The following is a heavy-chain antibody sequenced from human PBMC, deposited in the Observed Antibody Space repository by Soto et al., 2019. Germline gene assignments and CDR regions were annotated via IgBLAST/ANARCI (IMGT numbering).Heavy chain of an antibody. V-gene: IGHV1-69*14. D-gene: IGHD5-12*01. CDR2: IIPVFGAA. J-gene: IGHJ3*01. CDR1: GATLNTFINYG. Sequence: QVQLVQSGAEVKKPGSSVRVSCKASGATLNTFINYGITWVRQAPGQGLEWMGGIIPVFGAANHAQKFQDRVTISADKSTKTVNMELSSLTSEDTAVYYCAREAATKIIVLMYEALEHWGQGTMVTVSS. CDR3: AREAATKIIVLMYEALEH.